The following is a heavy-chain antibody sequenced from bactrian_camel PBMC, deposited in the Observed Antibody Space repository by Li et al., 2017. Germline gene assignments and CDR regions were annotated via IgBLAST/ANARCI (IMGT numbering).Heavy chain of an antibody. J-gene: IGHJ4*01. CDR2: INSGGRRK. Sequence: VQLVESGGGSVQPGGSLRLSCTASGFTFSSDDMSWARLVPGKGLEWVSAINSGGRRKVYGDSMKGRFTISRDNSKNMVYLQLNSLKPEDTALYFCATGAPHRWSQGTQVTVS. V-gene: IGHV3S40*01. CDR1: GFTFSSDD. CDR3: ATGAPHR.